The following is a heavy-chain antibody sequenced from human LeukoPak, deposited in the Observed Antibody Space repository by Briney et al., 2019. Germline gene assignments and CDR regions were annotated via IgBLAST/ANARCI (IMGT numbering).Heavy chain of an antibody. CDR3: ARGVGATWVFDS. J-gene: IGHJ4*02. V-gene: IGHV1-2*02. Sequence: ASVKVSCKASGYTFTGYYIHWVRQAPGQGLEWMGWINPISGGINYAQKFQGRVTMTRDTSITTAYMELSSLRFDDTAVYYCARGVGATWVFDSWGQGTLVTVSS. CDR2: INPISGGI. CDR1: GYTFTGYY. D-gene: IGHD1-26*01.